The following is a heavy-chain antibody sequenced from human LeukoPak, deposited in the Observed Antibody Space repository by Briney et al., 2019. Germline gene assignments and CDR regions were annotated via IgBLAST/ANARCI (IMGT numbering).Heavy chain of an antibody. CDR1: GFTFSSYA. V-gene: IGHV3-23*01. Sequence: TGGSLRLSCAASGFTFSSYAMSWVRQAPGKGLEWVSAISGSGGSTYYADSVKGRFTISRDNSKNTLYLQMNGLRAEDTAVYYCAKWNSSSWSTPFYWGQGTLVTVSS. J-gene: IGHJ4*02. D-gene: IGHD6-13*01. CDR3: AKWNSSSWSTPFY. CDR2: ISGSGGST.